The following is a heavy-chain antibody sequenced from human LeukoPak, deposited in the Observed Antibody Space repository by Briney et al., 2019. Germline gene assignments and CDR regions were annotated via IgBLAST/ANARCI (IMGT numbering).Heavy chain of an antibody. D-gene: IGHD3-22*01. CDR2: ISVYNGNT. J-gene: IGHJ4*02. Sequence: ASVKVSCKASGYTFMSYVISWVRQAPGQGLEWMGWISVYNGNTNYAQKFRGRVTMTTDTSTTTAYMELRSLRSDDTAVYYCARDQAYYYDSNGYVDYWGQGTLVTVSS. CDR1: GYTFMSYV. V-gene: IGHV1-18*01. CDR3: ARDQAYYYDSNGYVDY.